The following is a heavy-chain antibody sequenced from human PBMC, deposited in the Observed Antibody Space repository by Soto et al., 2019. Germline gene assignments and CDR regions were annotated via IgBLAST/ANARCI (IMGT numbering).Heavy chain of an antibody. V-gene: IGHV3-15*07. CDR2: IKSKHDGGTL. D-gene: IGHD3-10*01. CDR3: TKDRNAITATGWYFDL. J-gene: IGHJ2*01. Sequence: EVQLVESGGVLVKPGGSLRLSCAASGFKFNDAWMNWVRQAPGKGLEWVGRIKSKHDGGTLEYAAPAKGRFTVSRDDSTSTLFLQTNSLKDEDTGLYYCTKDRNAITATGWYFDLWGRGTLVTVSA. CDR1: GFKFNDAW.